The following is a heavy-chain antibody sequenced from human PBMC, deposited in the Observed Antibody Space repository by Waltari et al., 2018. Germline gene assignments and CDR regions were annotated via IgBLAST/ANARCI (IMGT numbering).Heavy chain of an antibody. CDR3: ARAAHYYDSSGYYAY. Sequence: EVQLVESGGGLIQPGGSLSLSCAASGFTVSSNYMSWVRQAPGKGLEWVSVIYSGGSTYYADSVKGRFTISRDNSKNTLYLQMNSLRAEDTAVYYCARAAHYYDSSGYYAYWGQGTLVTVSS. V-gene: IGHV3-53*01. D-gene: IGHD3-22*01. CDR1: GFTVSSNY. CDR2: IYSGGST. J-gene: IGHJ4*02.